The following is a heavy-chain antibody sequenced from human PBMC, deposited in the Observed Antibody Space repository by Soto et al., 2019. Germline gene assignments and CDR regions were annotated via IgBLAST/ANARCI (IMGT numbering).Heavy chain of an antibody. CDR2: IHYSGDT. CDR1: GYSISTNNYY. D-gene: IGHD1-26*01. Sequence: QLQLQESGPGLVKPSETLSLTCTVYGYSISTNNYYWGWIRQPPGKGLEWIGSIHYSGDTYYNPSLKSRVSMSVDPSRNQFSLRLTSVTAADTAVYFWATGSGSDLALPSDYWGQGTLVTVSS. V-gene: IGHV4-39*01. J-gene: IGHJ4*02. CDR3: ATGSGSDLALPSDY.